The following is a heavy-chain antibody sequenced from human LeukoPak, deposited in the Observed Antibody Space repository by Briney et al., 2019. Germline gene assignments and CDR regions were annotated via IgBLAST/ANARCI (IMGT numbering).Heavy chain of an antibody. CDR2: ISGIGGST. CDR1: GFTFNSYA. J-gene: IGHJ4*02. Sequence: GRSLRPSCAASGFTFNSYAMSWVSQAPGKGLEWDSAISGIGGSTYYADSVKGRFTISRDNSKNTLYLQMNSLRAEDTAVYYCAKDRAMVRGGTKDWGQGTLVTVSS. CDR3: AKDRAMVRGGTKD. D-gene: IGHD3-10*01. V-gene: IGHV3-23*01.